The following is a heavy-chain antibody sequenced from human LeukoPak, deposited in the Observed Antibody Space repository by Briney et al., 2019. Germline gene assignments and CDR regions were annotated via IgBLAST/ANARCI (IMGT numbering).Heavy chain of an antibody. CDR2: IIPIFGTA. V-gene: IGHV1-69*13. CDR3: ACGYVWGSYYSYYYMDV. CDR1: GYTFTSYA. J-gene: IGHJ6*03. D-gene: IGHD3-16*01. Sequence: GASVKVSCKASGYTFTSYAMNWVRQAPGQGLEWMGGIIPIFGTANYAQKFQGRVTITADESTSTAYMELSSLRSEDTAVYYCACGYVWGSYYSYYYMDVWGKGTTVTISS.